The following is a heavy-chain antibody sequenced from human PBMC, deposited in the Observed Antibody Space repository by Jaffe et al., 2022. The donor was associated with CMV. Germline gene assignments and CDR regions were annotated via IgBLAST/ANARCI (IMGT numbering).Heavy chain of an antibody. V-gene: IGHV4-59*01. D-gene: IGHD3-10*01. Sequence: QVQLQESGPGLVKPSETLSLTCTVSGGSISSYYWSWIRQPPGKGLEWIGYIYYSGSTNYNPSLKSRVTISVDTSKNQFSLKLSSVTAADTAVYYCARYGSGKGDWFDPWGQGTLVTVSS. J-gene: IGHJ5*02. CDR1: GGSISSYY. CDR3: ARYGSGKGDWFDP. CDR2: IYYSGST.